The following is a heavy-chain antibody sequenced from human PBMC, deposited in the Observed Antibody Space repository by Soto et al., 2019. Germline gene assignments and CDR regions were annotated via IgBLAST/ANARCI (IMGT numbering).Heavy chain of an antibody. D-gene: IGHD3-10*01. V-gene: IGHV1-18*01. J-gene: IGHJ3*02. CDR3: ARDRGWALDSEDAFDI. CDR2: ISAYNGNT. CDR1: GYSFTSYG. Sequence: ASVKVSCKASGYSFTSYGISWVRQAPGQGLEWMGWISAYNGNTNYAQKLQGRVTMTTDTSTSTAYMELRSLRSDDTAVYYCARDRGWALDSEDAFDIWGQGTMVTVSS.